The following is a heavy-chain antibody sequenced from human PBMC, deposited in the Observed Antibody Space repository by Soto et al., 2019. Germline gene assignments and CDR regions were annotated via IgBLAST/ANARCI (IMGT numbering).Heavy chain of an antibody. CDR3: ARLGNLDVPAASWFLLAFDI. J-gene: IGHJ3*02. CDR1: GFTFSSYS. CDR2: ISSSSSTI. V-gene: IGHV3-48*02. Sequence: GGSLRLSCAASGFTFSSYSMNWVRQAPGKGLEWVSYISSSSSTIYYADSVKGRFTISRDNAKNSLYLQMNSLRDEDTAVYYCARLGNLDVPAASWFLLAFDIWGQGTMVTVSS. D-gene: IGHD2-2*01.